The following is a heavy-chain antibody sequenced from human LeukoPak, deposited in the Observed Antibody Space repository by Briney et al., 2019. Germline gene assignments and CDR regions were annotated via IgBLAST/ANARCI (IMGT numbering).Heavy chain of an antibody. CDR3: ANGWSPDY. J-gene: IGHJ4*02. Sequence: GGSLRLSCAASGFTFSNYAMSWVRQAPGKGPEWVSVISGSGGSTYYADSVKGRFTIFRDNSKNTLYLQMNSLRAEDTAVYHCANGWSPDYWGRGTLVTVSS. CDR1: GFTFSNYA. D-gene: IGHD2-15*01. CDR2: ISGSGGST. V-gene: IGHV3-23*01.